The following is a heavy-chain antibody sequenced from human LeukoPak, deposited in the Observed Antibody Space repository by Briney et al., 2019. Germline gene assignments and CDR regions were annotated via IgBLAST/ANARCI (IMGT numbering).Heavy chain of an antibody. J-gene: IGHJ5*02. CDR2: INHSGNS. CDR1: GGSFSGYY. D-gene: IGHD1-1*01. CDR3: AREGTSGTHLNWFDP. Sequence: TPSETLSLTCSVYGGSFSGYYWRWIRQPPGKGLEWIGEINHSGNSNYNPSLKSRVTLSVDTSKNQFSLKLSSVTAADTAVYYCAREGTSGTHLNWFDPWGQGTLVTVSS. V-gene: IGHV4-34*01.